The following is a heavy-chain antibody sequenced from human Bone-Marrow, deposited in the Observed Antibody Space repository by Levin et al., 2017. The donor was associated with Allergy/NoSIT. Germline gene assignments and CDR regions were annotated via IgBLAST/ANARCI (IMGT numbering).Heavy chain of an antibody. D-gene: IGHD2-8*02. V-gene: IGHV4-38-2*01. Sequence: PSETLSLTCAVSGSSLSSTHYWGWIRQPPGKGLEWIGSLYHTGTTSYNLSLKSRISMSLDTSKNQFSLNLASVTAADTAFYYCARSLAYCPRGVCHDVGYFDYWGQGALVTVSS. J-gene: IGHJ4*02. CDR2: LYHTGTT. CDR1: GSSLSSTHY. CDR3: ARSLAYCPRGVCHDVGYFDY.